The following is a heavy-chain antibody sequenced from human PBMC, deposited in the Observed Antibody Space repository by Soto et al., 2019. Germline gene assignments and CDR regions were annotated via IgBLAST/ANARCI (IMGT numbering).Heavy chain of an antibody. CDR3: ARSREFDY. CDR2: IFPSGTT. V-gene: IGHV4-30-2*01. Sequence: SETLSLTCGFSCGSLIGATYSWNWIRQPPGKGLEWIGYIFPSGTTYYNPSLKSRVTISIDVSKNQFSLSLRSLTAADTAVYYCARSREFDYWSQGTLVTVS. CDR1: CGSLIGATYS. J-gene: IGHJ4*02.